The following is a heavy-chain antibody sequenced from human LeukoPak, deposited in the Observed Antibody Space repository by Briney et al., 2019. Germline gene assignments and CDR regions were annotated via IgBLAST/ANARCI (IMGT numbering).Heavy chain of an antibody. J-gene: IGHJ6*02. CDR1: GFTFSSYG. Sequence: PGRSLGLSCAASGFTFSSYGMHWVRQAPGKGLEWVAVISYDGSNKYYADSVKGRFTISRDNSKNTLYLQMNSLRAEDTAVYYCARGPSTLEGMDVWGQGTTVTVSS. D-gene: IGHD1-1*01. CDR2: ISYDGSNK. CDR3: ARGPSTLEGMDV. V-gene: IGHV3-30*03.